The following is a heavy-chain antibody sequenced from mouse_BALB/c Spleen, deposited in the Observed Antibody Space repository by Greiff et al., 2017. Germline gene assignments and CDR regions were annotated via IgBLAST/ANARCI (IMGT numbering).Heavy chain of an antibody. Sequence: LVESGAELMKPGASVKISCKATGYTFSSYWIEWVKQRPGHGLEWIGEILPGSGSTNYNEKFKGKATFTADTSSNTAYMQLSSLTSEDSAVYYCARHYGILYWYFDVWGAGTTVTVSS. D-gene: IGHD2-1*01. J-gene: IGHJ1*01. CDR2: ILPGSGST. V-gene: IGHV1-9*01. CDR3: ARHYGILYWYFDV. CDR1: GYTFSSYW.